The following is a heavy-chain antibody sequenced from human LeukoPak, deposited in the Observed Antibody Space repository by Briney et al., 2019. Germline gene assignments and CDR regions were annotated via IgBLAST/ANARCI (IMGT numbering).Heavy chain of an antibody. CDR3: ARKSNSGWYGPFDY. D-gene: IGHD6-19*01. V-gene: IGHV1-46*01. CDR2: IDPSGGST. J-gene: IGHJ4*02. Sequence: XSGYAFANYLVHXXRQAPGQGLXXMGRIDPSGGSTDYAQKFRDRVTLTRDKSTNMAYMEVTSLRSEDTAVYYCARKSNSGWYGPFDYWGQGTLVTVSS. CDR1: GYAFANYL.